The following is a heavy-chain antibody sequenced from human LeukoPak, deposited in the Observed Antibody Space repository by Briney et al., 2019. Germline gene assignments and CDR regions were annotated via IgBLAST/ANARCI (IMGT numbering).Heavy chain of an antibody. CDR1: GGXISTFY. D-gene: IGHD5-18*01. CDR3: ARGGRGYSYEIDY. V-gene: IGHV4-59*01. J-gene: IGHJ4*02. Sequence: SETLSLTCTVSGGXISTFYWSWIRQPPGKGLEWIGYVDYSGSTNYNPSLKSRVTMSVDTSNNQFSLNLSSVTAADTAVYYCARGGRGYSYEIDYWGQGTLVTVSS. CDR2: VDYSGST.